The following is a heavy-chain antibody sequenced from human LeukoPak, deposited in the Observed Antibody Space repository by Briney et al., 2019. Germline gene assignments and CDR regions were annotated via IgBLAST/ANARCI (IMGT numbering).Heavy chain of an antibody. V-gene: IGHV1-46*01. CDR1: GYTFISYY. J-gene: IGHJ6*03. D-gene: IGHD5-18*01. Sequence: WASVKVSCKASGYTFISYYMHWVRQAPGQGLEWMGIINPRGGSITYAQKFQGRATMTRDMSTSIDYMGLSSLRSEDTAVYYCARRGYSSGYHYYDMDVWGKGTTVTVSS. CDR3: ARRGYSSGYHYYDMDV. CDR2: INPRGGSI.